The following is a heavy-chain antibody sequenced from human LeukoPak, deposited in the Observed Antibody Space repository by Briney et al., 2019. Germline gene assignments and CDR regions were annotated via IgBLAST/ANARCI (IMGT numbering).Heavy chain of an antibody. J-gene: IGHJ5*02. CDR2: INPSSGNT. Sequence: GGSLRLSCAASGFTLTKHAMSWVRQAPGKGLEWVSSINPSSGNTYYADSVKGRFTISGDYSKNTLYLQMNSLRAEDTAVYYCAKDASGYYYRDWFDPWGQGTLVTVSS. CDR3: AKDASGYYYRDWFDP. V-gene: IGHV3-23*01. CDR1: GFTLTKHA. D-gene: IGHD3-22*01.